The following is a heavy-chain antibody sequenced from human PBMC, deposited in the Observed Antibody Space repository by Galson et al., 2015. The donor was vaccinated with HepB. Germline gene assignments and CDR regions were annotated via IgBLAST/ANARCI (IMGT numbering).Heavy chain of an antibody. CDR3: ASSFTRRGPSYYYYYMDV. Sequence: SVKVSCKASGGTFSSYAISWVRQAPGQGLEWMGGIIPIFGTANYAQKFQGRVTITADESTSTAYMELSSLRSEDTAVYYCASSFTRRGPSYYYYYMDVWGKGTTVTVSS. V-gene: IGHV1-69*13. CDR1: GGTFSSYA. J-gene: IGHJ6*03. D-gene: IGHD3-10*01. CDR2: IIPIFGTA.